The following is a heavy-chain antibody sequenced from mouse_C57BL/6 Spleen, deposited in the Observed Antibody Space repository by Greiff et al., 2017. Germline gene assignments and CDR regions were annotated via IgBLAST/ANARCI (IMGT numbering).Heavy chain of an antibody. Sequence: VQGVESGPGLVAPSQSLSITCTVSGFSLTSYAISWVRQPPGKGLEWLGVIWTGGGTNYNSALKSRLSISKDNSKSQVFLKMNSLQTDDTARYYCARNDYGSSPYAMDYWGQGTSVTVSS. CDR1: GFSLTSYA. J-gene: IGHJ4*01. V-gene: IGHV2-9-1*01. CDR2: IWTGGGT. CDR3: ARNDYGSSPYAMDY. D-gene: IGHD1-1*01.